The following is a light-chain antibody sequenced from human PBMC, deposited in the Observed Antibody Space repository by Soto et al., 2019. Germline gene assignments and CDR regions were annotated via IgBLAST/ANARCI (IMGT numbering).Light chain of an antibody. V-gene: IGKV3-11*01. CDR2: DGS. Sequence: EVVLTQSPATLSLSPGERATLSCRASQSLSSFLAWYQQKPGQAPRLLIYDGSNRPAGIPARFSGSGSGTDFTLTISSLEPEDLAVYYCQPRSDWQLTFGGGTKVEIK. CDR3: QPRSDWQLT. J-gene: IGKJ4*01. CDR1: QSLSSF.